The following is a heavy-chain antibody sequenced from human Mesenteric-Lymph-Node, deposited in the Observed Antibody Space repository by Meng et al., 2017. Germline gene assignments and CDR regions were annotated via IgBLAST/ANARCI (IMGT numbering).Heavy chain of an antibody. J-gene: IGHJ1*01. Sequence: GESLKISCAASGFTFSSYVMSWVRQAPGKGLEWVSSISVSGDATSYADSVKGRFTISRDNAWSTLYLQMNSLRAEDTAVYYCAQREVTDEGKYFQHWGRGPL. CDR1: GFTFSSYV. CDR3: AQREVTDEGKYFQH. V-gene: IGHV3-23*01. D-gene: IGHD2-21*02. CDR2: ISVSGDAT.